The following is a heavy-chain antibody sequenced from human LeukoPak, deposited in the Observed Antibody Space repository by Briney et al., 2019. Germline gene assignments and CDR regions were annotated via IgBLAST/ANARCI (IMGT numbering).Heavy chain of an antibody. CDR2: ISGSGGST. J-gene: IGHJ4*02. CDR1: GFTFSTYA. D-gene: IGHD6-13*01. CDR3: ARELAGHFDY. Sequence: GGSLRLSCAASGFTFSTYAMSWVRQAPGKGLEWVSGISGSGGSTFYADSVKGRFTISRDNSKNTLYLQMNSLRAEDTAVYYCARELAGHFDYWGQGTLVTVSS. V-gene: IGHV3-23*01.